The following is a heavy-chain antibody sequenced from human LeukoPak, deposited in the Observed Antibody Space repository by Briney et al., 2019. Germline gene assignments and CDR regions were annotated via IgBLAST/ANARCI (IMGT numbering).Heavy chain of an antibody. CDR2: IYTSGST. CDR3: ARDRGITMIVDY. J-gene: IGHJ4*02. D-gene: IGHD3-22*01. Sequence: SETLSLTCTVSGGSISSGSYYWSWIRQPAVKGLEWIGRIYTSGSTNYNPSLKSRVTISVDTSKNQFSLKLSSVTAADTAVYYCARDRGITMIVDYWGQGTLVTVSS. V-gene: IGHV4-61*02. CDR1: GGSISSGSYY.